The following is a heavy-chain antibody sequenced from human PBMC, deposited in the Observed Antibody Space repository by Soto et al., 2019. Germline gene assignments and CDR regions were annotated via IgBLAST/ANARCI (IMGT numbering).Heavy chain of an antibody. CDR3: ARDALGAPEGSYPYAFDI. CDR2: ISSYNGNT. Sequence: QVHLVQSGAEVKKPGASVKVSCKASGYTFTSYGISWVRQAPGQGLEWMGWISSYNGNTNYAQKLQGKVTMTTDTSTSIAYMELRSLRSDDTAVYYSARDALGAPEGSYPYAFDIWGQGTMVTVPS. J-gene: IGHJ3*02. CDR1: GYTFTSYG. V-gene: IGHV1-18*01. D-gene: IGHD1-26*01.